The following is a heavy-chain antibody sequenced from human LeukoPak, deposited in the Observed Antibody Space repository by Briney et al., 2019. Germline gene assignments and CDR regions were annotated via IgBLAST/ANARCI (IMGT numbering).Heavy chain of an antibody. CDR3: ARGSAIQGDY. J-gene: IGHJ4*02. CDR1: GGSISSGGYY. V-gene: IGHV4-31*03. CDR2: IYYSGST. D-gene: IGHD2-21*01. Sequence: PSETLSLTCTVSGGSISSGGYYWSWIRQHPGKGLEWIGYIYYSGSTYYNPSLKSRVTISVDTSKNQFSLKPSSVTAADTAVYYCARGSAIQGDYWGQGTLVTVS.